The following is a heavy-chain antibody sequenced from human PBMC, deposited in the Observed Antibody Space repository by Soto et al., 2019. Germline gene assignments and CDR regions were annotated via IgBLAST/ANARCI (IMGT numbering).Heavy chain of an antibody. Sequence: QVQLVKSGAEVKKPGASVKVSCKASGYTFTSYDINWVRQATGQGLEWMGWMNPNSGNTGYAQKFQGIVTMTRNTNRSTDYMELSSLRSEDTAVYYCARGYWVTTVSRMYNWFDPWGQGTLVTVYS. D-gene: IGHD4-17*01. V-gene: IGHV1-8*01. CDR1: GYTFTSYD. CDR3: ARGYWVTTVSRMYNWFDP. CDR2: MNPNSGNT. J-gene: IGHJ5*02.